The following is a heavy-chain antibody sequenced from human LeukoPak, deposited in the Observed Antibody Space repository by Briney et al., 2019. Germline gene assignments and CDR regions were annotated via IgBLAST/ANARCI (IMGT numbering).Heavy chain of an antibody. V-gene: IGHV3-15*01. J-gene: IGHJ4*02. Sequence: PGGSLTLTCAASGFTFSNAWMTWVRQPPGKGLEWVGRIKSKTGGGNTDYAAPVKGRFTISRDDSKHTMYLKMNSQKTEDTPVYYCATRAGSFSSNFWGQRTLGTVSS. D-gene: IGHD2-15*01. CDR1: GFTFSNAW. CDR3: ATRAGSFSSNF. CDR2: IKSKTGGGNT.